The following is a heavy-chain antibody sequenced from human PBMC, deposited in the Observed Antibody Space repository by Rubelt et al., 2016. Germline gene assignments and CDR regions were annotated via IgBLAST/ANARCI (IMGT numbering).Heavy chain of an antibody. CDR1: GGSFSRSY. CDR3: AGVGDWKYRGGEDY. Sequence: QVQLRQWGAGLLKPSETLSLTCAVFGGSFSRSYWSWIRQSPGKGLAWIGDINKSGTTNYNPYLKSRVTISEDASKNQFALKGRCLTGADTAVYYCAGVGDWKYRGGEDYWGQGTLVTVSS. D-gene: IGHD1-7*01. V-gene: IGHV4-34*01. J-gene: IGHJ4*02. CDR2: INKSGTT.